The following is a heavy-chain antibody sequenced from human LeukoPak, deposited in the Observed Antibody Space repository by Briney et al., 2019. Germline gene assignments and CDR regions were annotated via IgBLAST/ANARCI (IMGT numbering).Heavy chain of an antibody. V-gene: IGHV3-9*01. CDR3: ARVNSPGIAVAGTFLGYYYYGMDV. D-gene: IGHD6-19*01. Sequence: GGSLRLSCAASGFTFDDYAMHWVRQAPGKGLEWVSGISWNSGSIGYADSVKGRFTISRDNAKNSLYLQMNSLRAEDTAVYYCARVNSPGIAVAGTFLGYYYYGMDVWGQGTTVTVSS. CDR2: ISWNSGSI. J-gene: IGHJ6*02. CDR1: GFTFDDYA.